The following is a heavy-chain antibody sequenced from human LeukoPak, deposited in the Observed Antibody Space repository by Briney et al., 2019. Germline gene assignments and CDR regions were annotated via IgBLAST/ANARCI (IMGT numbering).Heavy chain of an antibody. V-gene: IGHV3-23*01. CDR2: ISGSGAST. Sequence: GGSLRLSCAASGFTFSSYAMNWARQAAGKGLEWVSAISGSGASTYYADSVKGRFTISRDNSKNTLYLQMNSLRAEDTAVYYCAKDSYGMDVWGQGATVTVSS. CDR1: GFTFSSYA. CDR3: AKDSYGMDV. J-gene: IGHJ6*02.